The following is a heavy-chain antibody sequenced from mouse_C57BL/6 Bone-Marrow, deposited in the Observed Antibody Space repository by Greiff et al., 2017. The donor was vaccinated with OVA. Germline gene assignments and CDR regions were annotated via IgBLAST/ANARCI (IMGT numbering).Heavy chain of an antibody. D-gene: IGHD2-4*01. CDR1: GYSITSGYY. CDR2: ISYDGSN. CDR3: ARGRNLIYYDYDGGDYFDY. J-gene: IGHJ2*01. V-gene: IGHV3-6*01. Sequence: EVQLQQSGPGLVKPSQSLSLTCSVTGYSITSGYYWNWIRQFPGNKLEWMGYISYDGSNNYNPSLKNRISITRDTSKNQFFLKLNSVTTEDTATYYCARGRNLIYYDYDGGDYFDYWGQGTTLTVSS.